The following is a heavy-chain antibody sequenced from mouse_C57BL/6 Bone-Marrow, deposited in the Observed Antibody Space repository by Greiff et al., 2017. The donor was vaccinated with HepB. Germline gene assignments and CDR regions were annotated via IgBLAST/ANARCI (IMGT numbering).Heavy chain of an antibody. CDR1: GYTFTDYY. CDR2: IYPGSGNT. V-gene: IGHV1-76*01. Sequence: VQGVESGAELVRPGASVKLSCKASGYTFTDYYINWVKQRPGQGLEWIARIYPGSGNTYYNEKFKGKATLTAEKSSSTAYMQLSSLTSEDSAVYFCASSTGTSFAYWGQGTLVTVSA. CDR3: ASSTGTSFAY. J-gene: IGHJ3*01. D-gene: IGHD4-1*02.